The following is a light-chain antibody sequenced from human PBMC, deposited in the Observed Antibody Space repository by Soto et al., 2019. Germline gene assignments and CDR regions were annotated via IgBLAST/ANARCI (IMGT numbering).Light chain of an antibody. Sequence: DIQMTQSPSSLSASVVDRVTITCRASQAIGNDLGWYQQNPGKGPNRLIYSASRLQSGVPSRFSGSGSGTAFTRTISSLQPEDFATYYCLQHNSFPRAFGAGTKVEIK. V-gene: IGKV1-17*01. J-gene: IGKJ4*01. CDR3: LQHNSFPRA. CDR1: QAIGND. CDR2: SAS.